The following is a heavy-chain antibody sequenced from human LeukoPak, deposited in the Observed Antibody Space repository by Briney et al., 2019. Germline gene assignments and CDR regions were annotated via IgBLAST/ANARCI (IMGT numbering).Heavy chain of an antibody. CDR1: GYTFSRYG. CDR3: ARQAIGYYREYYFDY. V-gene: IGHV1-2*02. Sequence: ASVKVSCKASGYTFSRYGISWVRQAPGQGLEWMGWINPNSGGTNYAQKFQCRVTMTRDTSISTAYMELSSLRSEDTAVYYCARQAIGYYREYYFDYWGQGTLVTVSS. D-gene: IGHD3-3*01. CDR2: INPNSGGT. J-gene: IGHJ4*02.